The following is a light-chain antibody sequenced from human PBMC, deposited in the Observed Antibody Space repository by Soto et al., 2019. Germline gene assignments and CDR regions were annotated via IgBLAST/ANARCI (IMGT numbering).Light chain of an antibody. CDR1: QSVGNW. Sequence: DIQMTQSPSSLSASVGDRVTITCRASQSVGNWLAWYQQKPGRAPKRLIYAASGLQSGVPSGFSGSGSGTEFPLTISSLQPDDSATYYWQQYNTYSTVGQGTKV. V-gene: IGKV1-5*03. CDR2: AAS. CDR3: QQYNTYST. J-gene: IGKJ1*01.